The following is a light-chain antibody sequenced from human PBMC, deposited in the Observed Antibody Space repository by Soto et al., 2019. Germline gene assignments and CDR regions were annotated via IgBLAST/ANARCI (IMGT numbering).Light chain of an antibody. Sequence: ETMMAQSPATLSVSPGERATLSCRASQSVSSNLAWYQQKPGQAPRLLIYGASTRATGIPARFSGSGSGTEFTLTISSLQSEDFAVYYCQQYHDWPSFTFGPGTKVDFK. V-gene: IGKV3-15*01. J-gene: IGKJ3*01. CDR1: QSVSSN. CDR3: QQYHDWPSFT. CDR2: GAS.